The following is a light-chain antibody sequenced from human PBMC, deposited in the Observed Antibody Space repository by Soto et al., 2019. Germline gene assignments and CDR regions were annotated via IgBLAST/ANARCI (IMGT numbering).Light chain of an antibody. V-gene: IGLV2-14*01. CDR3: SSYTSSSTLDV. CDR2: DVS. J-gene: IGLJ1*01. Sequence: QSALTQPASVSGSPGQSITISCTVTSSDGGGYNYVSWYQQHPGKAPKLMIYDVSNRPSGVSNRFSGSKSGHTASLTISGLQAEDEADYYCSSYTSSSTLDVFGTGTKLTVL. CDR1: SSDGGGYNY.